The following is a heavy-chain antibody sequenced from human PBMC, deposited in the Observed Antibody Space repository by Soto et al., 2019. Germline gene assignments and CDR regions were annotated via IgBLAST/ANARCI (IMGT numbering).Heavy chain of an antibody. CDR3: ARDVDSASWFDP. J-gene: IGHJ5*02. V-gene: IGHV3-11*06. D-gene: IGHD3-22*01. Sequence: GGSLRLSCAATGFTLSDYYISWFRQAPGKGLEWVSYITSKRSYTNYADLVKGRFTISRDNAKNLVFLQMNSLRGDDTAVYFCARDVDSASWFDPWGPGTLVTVSS. CDR2: ITSKRSYT. CDR1: GFTLSDYY.